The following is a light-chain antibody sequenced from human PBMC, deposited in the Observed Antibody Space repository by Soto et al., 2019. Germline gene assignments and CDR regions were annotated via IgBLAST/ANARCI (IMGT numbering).Light chain of an antibody. J-gene: IGKJ5*01. V-gene: IGKV2D-29*01. CDR2: EVS. Sequence: EIVMTQTPLSLSVTPGQPASFSCKSSQSLLRSDGKTYLYWFLQKAGQPPQVLISEVSSRVSGVPHRFSGSGSGTDFTLKISRVEAEDVGVYYCMQSIQVPITFGQGTRLEIK. CDR1: QSLLRSDGKTY. CDR3: MQSIQVPIT.